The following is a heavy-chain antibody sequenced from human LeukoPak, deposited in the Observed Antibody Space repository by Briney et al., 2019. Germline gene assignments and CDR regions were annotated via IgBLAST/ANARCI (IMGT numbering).Heavy chain of an antibody. Sequence: GASVKVSCKASGYTFTSYDINWVRQATGQGLEWMGWMNPNSGNTGYAQKFQGRVTMTRNTSISTAYMELSSLRSEDTAVYYCARGLRDSSDREYFQDWGQGTLVTVSS. CDR1: GYTFTSYD. J-gene: IGHJ1*01. V-gene: IGHV1-8*01. CDR2: MNPNSGNT. CDR3: ARGLRDSSDREYFQD. D-gene: IGHD3-22*01.